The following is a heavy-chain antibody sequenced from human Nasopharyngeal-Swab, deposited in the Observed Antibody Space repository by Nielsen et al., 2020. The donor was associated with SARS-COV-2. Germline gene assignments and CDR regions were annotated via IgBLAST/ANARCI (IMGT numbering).Heavy chain of an antibody. J-gene: IGHJ4*02. CDR3: ARGVRDSSGFYLDYFDY. D-gene: IGHD3-22*01. CDR2: ISAYTGNT. Sequence: ASVKVSCKTSRYTFNTYRINWVRQAPGQGLEWMGWISAYTGNTEFAQKFQGRVTMTTDTPTSTAYMELRSLRSDDTAVYYCARGVRDSSGFYLDYFDYWGQGTLVTVSS. CDR1: RYTFNTYR. V-gene: IGHV1-18*01.